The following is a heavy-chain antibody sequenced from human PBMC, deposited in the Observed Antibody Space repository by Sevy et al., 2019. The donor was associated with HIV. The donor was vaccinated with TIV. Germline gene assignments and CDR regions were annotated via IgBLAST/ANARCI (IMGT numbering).Heavy chain of an antibody. J-gene: IGHJ4*02. Sequence: ASVKVSCKASGYTFTSYAMHWVRQAPGQRLEWMGWINAGNGNTKYSQKFQGRVTITRDTSASTAYMELRSLRSEDTAVYYCARGEVVGASGFDYWGQGTLVTVSS. CDR3: ARGEVVGASGFDY. D-gene: IGHD1-26*01. CDR2: INAGNGNT. V-gene: IGHV1-3*01. CDR1: GYTFTSYA.